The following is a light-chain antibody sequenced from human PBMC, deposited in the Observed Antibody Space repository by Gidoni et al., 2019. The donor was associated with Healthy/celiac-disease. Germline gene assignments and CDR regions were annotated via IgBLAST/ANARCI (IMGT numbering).Light chain of an antibody. Sequence: DIQMTQSPSSLSATVGDRVTITCQASQDISNYLNWYQQMPGKAPKLLIYDASNLETGVPSRFSGSGSGTDFTCTISSLQPEDIATYYCQQYDNPAWTFGQGTKVEIK. CDR3: QQYDNPAWT. V-gene: IGKV1-33*01. CDR2: DAS. CDR1: QDISNY. J-gene: IGKJ1*01.